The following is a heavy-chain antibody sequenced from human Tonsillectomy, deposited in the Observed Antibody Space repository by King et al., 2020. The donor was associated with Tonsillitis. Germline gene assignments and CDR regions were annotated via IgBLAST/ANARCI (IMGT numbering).Heavy chain of an antibody. V-gene: IGHV3-30*18. Sequence: VQLVESGGGVVQPERSLRLSCEASEFTFSNYGMHWVRQAPGKGLEWVAVISYDGSNIFYADSVKGRFTISRDNSKNTLYLQMNSLRAEDTAVYYCAKVRKGGNYWGGVGYFDYWGQGTLVTVSA. CDR1: EFTFSNYG. CDR3: AKVRKGGNYWGGVGYFDY. CDR2: ISYDGSNI. D-gene: IGHD1-26*01. J-gene: IGHJ4*02.